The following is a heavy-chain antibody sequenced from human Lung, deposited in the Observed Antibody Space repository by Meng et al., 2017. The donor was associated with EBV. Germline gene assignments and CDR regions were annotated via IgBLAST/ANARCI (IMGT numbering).Heavy chain of an antibody. V-gene: IGHV1-69*06. J-gene: IGHJ4*02. CDR2: IIPVFGET. D-gene: IGHD5-12*01. CDR3: GSRRGYTGYIIDS. CDR1: GESFDDFV. Sequence: QLGGEGKTPGSSVMVSCKASGESFDDFVISWGRQAPGQGLEWMGGIIPVFGETNYAQKFQGRVTFIADNSTSTVYMELSSLKSDDTAVYYCGSRRGYTGYIIDSWGQGTLVTVSS.